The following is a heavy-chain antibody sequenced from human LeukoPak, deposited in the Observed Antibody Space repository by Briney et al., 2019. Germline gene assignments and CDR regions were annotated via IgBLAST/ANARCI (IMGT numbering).Heavy chain of an antibody. Sequence: GASVKVSCKASGYTFTSYDINWVRQATGQGLEWMGGIIPIFGTANYAQKFQGRVTITTDESTSTAYMELSSLRSEDTAVYYCASVGIAAAGSIGSGYYYYYMDVWGKGTTVTVSS. D-gene: IGHD6-13*01. CDR3: ASVGIAAAGSIGSGYYYYYMDV. J-gene: IGHJ6*03. CDR1: GYTFTSYD. CDR2: IIPIFGTA. V-gene: IGHV1-69*05.